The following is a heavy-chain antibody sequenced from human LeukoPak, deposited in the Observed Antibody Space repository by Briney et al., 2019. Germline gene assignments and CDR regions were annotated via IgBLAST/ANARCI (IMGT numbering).Heavy chain of an antibody. CDR1: GFTFNNYW. CDR2: INTDGSTT. CDR3: ARENFDP. V-gene: IGHV3-74*01. J-gene: IGHJ5*02. Sequence: GGSLRLSCAASGFTFNNYWMHWVRQPPGKGLLWVSRINTDGSTTSYADSVKGRFTISRDNAKNMVYLQMNSLRGEDTAVYYCARENFDPWGQGTQVTVSS.